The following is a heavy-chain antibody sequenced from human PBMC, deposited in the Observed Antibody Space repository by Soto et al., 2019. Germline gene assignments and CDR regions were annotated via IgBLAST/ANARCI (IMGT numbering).Heavy chain of an antibody. Sequence: QVQLVQSGAEVKKPGASVKVSCKASGYTFTNSDINWVRQAPGQGLEWMGWMNPDSGHAAYAQKFQGRVTLTTSTSTSTVYMEMRSLGSEDTAVYXXXRXXXCSGGICYYGLDNWGQGTLVTVSS. J-gene: IGHJ4*02. CDR3: XRXXXCSGGICYYGLDN. CDR2: MNPDSGHA. CDR1: GYTFTNSD. V-gene: IGHV1-8*01. D-gene: IGHD2-15*01.